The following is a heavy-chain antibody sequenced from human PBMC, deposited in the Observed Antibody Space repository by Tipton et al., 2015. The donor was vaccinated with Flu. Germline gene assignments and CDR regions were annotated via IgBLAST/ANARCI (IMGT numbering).Heavy chain of an antibody. CDR2: MNPNSGNT. Sequence: QLVQSGAEVRKPGASVKVSCKASGYTFTSYDINWVRQATGQGLEWMGWMNPNSGNTGYAQKFQGRVTITRNTSISTAHMELSSLRSEDTAVHYCARGRYYYDSSGYPDAFDIWGQGTMVTVSS. CDR1: GYTFTSYD. D-gene: IGHD3-22*01. CDR3: ARGRYYYDSSGYPDAFDI. V-gene: IGHV1-8*03. J-gene: IGHJ3*02.